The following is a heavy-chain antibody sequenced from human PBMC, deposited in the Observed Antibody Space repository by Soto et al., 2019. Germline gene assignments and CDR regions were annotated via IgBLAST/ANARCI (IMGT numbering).Heavy chain of an antibody. Sequence: SETLSLTCTVSGGSISSGGYYWSWIRQHPGKGLEWIGYIYYSGSTYYNPSLKSRVTISVDTSKNQFSLKLSSVTAADTAVYYCASDTGGNYYDSSGPFQHWGQGTLVTVSS. CDR1: GGSISSGGYY. J-gene: IGHJ1*01. D-gene: IGHD3-22*01. V-gene: IGHV4-31*03. CDR3: ASDTGGNYYDSSGPFQH. CDR2: IYYSGST.